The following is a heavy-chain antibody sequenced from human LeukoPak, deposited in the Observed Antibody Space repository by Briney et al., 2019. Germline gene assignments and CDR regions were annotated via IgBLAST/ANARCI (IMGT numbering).Heavy chain of an antibody. CDR1: GGSISSYY. V-gene: IGHV4-59*01. Sequence: SETLSLTCTVSGGSISSYYWSWIRQPPGKGLEWIGYIYYSGSTNYNPSLKSRVTISVDTSKNQFSLKLSSVTAADTAVYYCARGETTTEFDAFDIWGQGTMVTVSS. J-gene: IGHJ3*02. D-gene: IGHD4-17*01. CDR3: ARGETTTEFDAFDI. CDR2: IYYSGST.